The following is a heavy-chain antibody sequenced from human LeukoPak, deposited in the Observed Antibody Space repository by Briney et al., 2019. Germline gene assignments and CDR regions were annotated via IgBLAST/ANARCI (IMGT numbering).Heavy chain of an antibody. CDR2: IIPIFGTA. Sequence: ASVKASCKASGGTFSSYAISWVRQAPGQGLEWMGGIIPIFGTANYAQKFQGRVTITADESTSTAYMELSSLRSEDTAVYYCARDDRSEPAHYYYGMDVWGQGTTVTVSS. CDR3: ARDDRSEPAHYYYGMDV. D-gene: IGHD1-14*01. CDR1: GGTFSSYA. V-gene: IGHV1-69*13. J-gene: IGHJ6*02.